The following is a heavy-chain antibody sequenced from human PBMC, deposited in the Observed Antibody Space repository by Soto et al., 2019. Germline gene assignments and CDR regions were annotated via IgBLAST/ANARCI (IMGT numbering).Heavy chain of an antibody. V-gene: IGHV1-3*01. D-gene: IGHD3-3*01. J-gene: IGHJ4*02. CDR2: TNEGSGNT. CDR3: ARDDRSVSGVVTLDH. CDR1: GYSFKNYA. Sequence: WASVKVSCKATGYSFKNYAVHWVRQAPGQRLEWMGFTNEGSGNTRFSRKFQGRISITRDTSASTVYLDLSSLTSEDTAIYYCARDDRSVSGVVTLDHWGPGTLVTVYS.